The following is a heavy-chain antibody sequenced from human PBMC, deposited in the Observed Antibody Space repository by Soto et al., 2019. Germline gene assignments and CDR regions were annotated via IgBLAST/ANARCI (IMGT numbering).Heavy chain of an antibody. CDR1: GFALSTYS. J-gene: IGHJ3*01. CDR3: ARDEGYCGGGSCFRSAFDL. CDR2: TFNYDGSL. D-gene: IGHD2-15*01. V-gene: IGHV3-21*01. Sequence: EVQLVESGGRLVKPGGSLRLSCAVSGFALSTYSIAWVRQAPGKGLEWVSFTFNYDGSLYYADSVKGRLAISRDDAKNSVSLQTNSLRAEDTAVYYCARDEGYCGGGSCFRSAFDLWGQGTVVTVSS.